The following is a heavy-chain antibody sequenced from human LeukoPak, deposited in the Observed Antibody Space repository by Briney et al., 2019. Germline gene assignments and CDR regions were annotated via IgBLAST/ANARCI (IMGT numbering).Heavy chain of an antibody. CDR2: INHSGST. Sequence: SETLSLTCTVSGGSISSSYWSWIRQPPGKGLEWIGEINHSGSTNYNPSLKSRVTISVDTSKNQFSLKLSSVTAADTAVYYCARRVATIGFLYWGQGTLVTVSS. J-gene: IGHJ4*02. D-gene: IGHD5-24*01. CDR1: GGSISSSY. CDR3: ARRVATIGFLY. V-gene: IGHV4-34*01.